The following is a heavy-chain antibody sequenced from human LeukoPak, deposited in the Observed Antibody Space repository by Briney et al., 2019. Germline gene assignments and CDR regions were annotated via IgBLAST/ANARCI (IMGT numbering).Heavy chain of an antibody. CDR1: GFTFSNAW. D-gene: IGHD1-26*01. V-gene: IGHV3-15*01. Sequence: GGSLRLSCAASGFTFSNAWMSWVRQAPGKGLEWVGRIKSKNDGGTTDYAAPVKGRFTNSRDDSKNTLYLQMNSLKTEDTAVYYCTTDQPAYYSGSFLGAFDYWGQGTLVTVSS. CDR2: IKSKNDGGTT. J-gene: IGHJ4*02. CDR3: TTDQPAYYSGSFLGAFDY.